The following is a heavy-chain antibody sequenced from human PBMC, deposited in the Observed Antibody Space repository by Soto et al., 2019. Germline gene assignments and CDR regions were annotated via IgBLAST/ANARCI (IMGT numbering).Heavy chain of an antibody. CDR3: ARGKHYDILTGYYSPFDY. Sequence: ASVKVSCKASGYTFTGYYMHWVRQAPGQGLEWMGWINPNSGGTNYAQKFQGWVTMTRDTSISTAYMELSRLRSDDTAVYYCARGKHYDILTGYYSPFDYWGQGTLVTVSS. D-gene: IGHD3-9*01. J-gene: IGHJ4*02. V-gene: IGHV1-2*04. CDR1: GYTFTGYY. CDR2: INPNSGGT.